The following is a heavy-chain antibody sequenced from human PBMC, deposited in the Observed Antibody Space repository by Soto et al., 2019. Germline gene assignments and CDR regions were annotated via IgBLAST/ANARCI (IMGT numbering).Heavy chain of an antibody. CDR3: ARDKNVLLWFGELLSDGMDV. CDR2: IYSGGST. D-gene: IGHD3-10*01. J-gene: IGHJ6*02. V-gene: IGHV3-66*01. CDR1: GFTVSSNY. Sequence: EVQLVESGGGLVQPGGSLRLSCAASGFTVSSNYMSWVRQAPGKGLEWVSVIYSGGSTYYADSVKGRFTISRDNSKNTLYLQMNSLRDEDTAVYYCARDKNVLLWFGELLSDGMDVWGQGTTVTVSS.